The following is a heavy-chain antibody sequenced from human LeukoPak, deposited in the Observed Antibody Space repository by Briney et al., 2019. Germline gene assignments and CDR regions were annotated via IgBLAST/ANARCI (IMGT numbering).Heavy chain of an antibody. CDR1: GFTFSSYS. D-gene: IGHD2-15*01. CDR2: ISSSSSTI. CDR3: ARDLSVVAARTHYYYYGMDV. V-gene: IGHV3-48*04. J-gene: IGHJ6*02. Sequence: GGSLRLSCAASGFTFSSYSMNWVRQAPGKGLEWVSYISSSSSTIYYADSVKGRFTISRDNAKNSLYLQMNSLRAEDTAVYYCARDLSVVAARTHYYYYGMDVWGQGTTVTVSS.